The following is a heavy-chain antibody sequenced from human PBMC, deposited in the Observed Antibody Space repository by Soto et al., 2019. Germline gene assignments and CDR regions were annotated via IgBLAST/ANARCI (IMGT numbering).Heavy chain of an antibody. CDR3: AARNFEY. J-gene: IGHJ4*02. Sequence: EVQILESGGGLVQPGGSLRLSCAASGCTFSTYGLTWVRQAPGKGLEWVSLINGDGAGTYYADSVKGRFTISRNNSKNTLYLQMNSLRAEDTAVYYCAARNFEYWGQGTLVTVSS. CDR2: INGDGAGT. CDR1: GCTFSTYG. V-gene: IGHV3-23*01.